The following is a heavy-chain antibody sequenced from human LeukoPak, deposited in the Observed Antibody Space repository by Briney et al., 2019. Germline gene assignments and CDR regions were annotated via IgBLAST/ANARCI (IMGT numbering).Heavy chain of an antibody. CDR3: ARDTRIYDYYGSGSYYNLDY. Sequence: GASVKVSCKASGYTFTSYGISWVRQAPGQGLEWMGWISAYNGNTNYAQKLQGRVTMTTDTSTSTAYMELRSLRSDDTAVYYCARDTRIYDYYGSGSYYNLDYWGQGTLVTVSS. CDR2: ISAYNGNT. V-gene: IGHV1-18*01. CDR1: GYTFTSYG. D-gene: IGHD3-10*01. J-gene: IGHJ4*02.